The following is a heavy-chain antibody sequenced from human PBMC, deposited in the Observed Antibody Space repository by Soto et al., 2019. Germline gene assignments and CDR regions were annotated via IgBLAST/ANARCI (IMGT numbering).Heavy chain of an antibody. Sequence: QVQLQESGPGLVKPSETLSLTCTVSGVSISSYYWSWIRQPPGKGLEWIGYIYYSGNTNYNPSLTSRVTISIDASKNQFSLELSSVTAADSAVYFCARCIGQQLPPLDWGQGTLVTVSS. J-gene: IGHJ4*02. CDR3: ARCIGQQLPPLD. V-gene: IGHV4-59*01. D-gene: IGHD6-13*01. CDR1: GVSISSYY. CDR2: IYYSGNT.